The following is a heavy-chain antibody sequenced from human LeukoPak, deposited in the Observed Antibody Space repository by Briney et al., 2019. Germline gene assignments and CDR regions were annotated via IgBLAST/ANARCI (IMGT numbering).Heavy chain of an antibody. J-gene: IGHJ4*02. Sequence: SETLSFTCTVSGGSISSYYWSWIRQPPGKGLKWIGYIYYSGSTNYNPSLKSRVTISVDTSKNQFSLKLSSVTAADTAVYYCARDLGPYYYGSGSYFDYWGQGTLVTVSS. V-gene: IGHV4-59*01. CDR3: ARDLGPYYYGSGSYFDY. CDR1: GGSISSYY. D-gene: IGHD3-10*01. CDR2: IYYSGST.